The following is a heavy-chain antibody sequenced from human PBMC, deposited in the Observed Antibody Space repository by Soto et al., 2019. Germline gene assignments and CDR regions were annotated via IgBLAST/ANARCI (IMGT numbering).Heavy chain of an antibody. CDR2: ISGSGVRT. V-gene: IGHV3-23*01. CDR1: GFNFSTYASAFSGYS. Sequence: GGSLRLSCAASGFNFSTYASAFSGYSITGVLQTPGKALEWGSSISGSGVRTYYSDSVRGRFTITRDNSKDRLYLEMNSVRAEDTAVDYCATPAYDYWGQGTLVTVSS. D-gene: IGHD3-16*01. CDR3: ATPAYDY. J-gene: IGHJ4*02.